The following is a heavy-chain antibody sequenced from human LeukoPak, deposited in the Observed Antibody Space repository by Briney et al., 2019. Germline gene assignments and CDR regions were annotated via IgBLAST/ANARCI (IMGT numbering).Heavy chain of an antibody. CDR2: INPNSGGT. J-gene: IGHJ4*02. D-gene: IGHD6-19*01. Sequence: ASVKVSCKASGYTFTGYYMHWVRQAPGQGLEWMGWINPNSGGTNYAQKFQGRVTMTRDTSISTAYMELSRLRSDDTAVYYCARDPSSSAYSSGWDDYWGQGTLVTVSS. V-gene: IGHV1-2*02. CDR1: GYTFTGYY. CDR3: ARDPSSSAYSSGWDDY.